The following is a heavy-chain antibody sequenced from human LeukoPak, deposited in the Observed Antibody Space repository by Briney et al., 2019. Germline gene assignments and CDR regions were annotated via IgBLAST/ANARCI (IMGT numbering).Heavy chain of an antibody. CDR1: GYTFTSYG. J-gene: IGHJ5*02. CDR3: ARLHYDILTGYYFWFDP. D-gene: IGHD3-9*01. CDR2: IIPILGIA. V-gene: IGHV1-69*04. Sequence: GASVKVSCKASGYTFTSYGISWVRQAPGQGLEWMGRIIPILGIANYAQKFQGRVTITADKSTSTAYMELSSLRSEDTAVYYCARLHYDILTGYYFWFDPWGQGTLVTVSS.